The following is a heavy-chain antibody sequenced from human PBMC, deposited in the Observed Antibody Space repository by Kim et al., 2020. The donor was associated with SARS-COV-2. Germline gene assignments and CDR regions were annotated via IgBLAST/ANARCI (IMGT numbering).Heavy chain of an antibody. CDR2: IKQDGSEK. CDR3: ARDRFYYDQGAFDI. CDR1: GFTFSSYW. J-gene: IGHJ3*02. Sequence: GGSLRLSCAASGFTFSSYWMSWVRQAPGKGLEWVANIKQDGSEKYYVDSVKGRFTISRDNAKNSLYLQMNSLRAEDTAVYYCARDRFYYDQGAFDIWGQGTMVTVSS. V-gene: IGHV3-7*01. D-gene: IGHD3-22*01.